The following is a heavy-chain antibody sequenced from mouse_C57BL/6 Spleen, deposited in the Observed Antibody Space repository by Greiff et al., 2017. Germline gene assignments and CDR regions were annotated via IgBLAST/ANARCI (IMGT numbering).Heavy chain of an antibody. CDR2: INPNNGGT. D-gene: IGHD1-1*01. V-gene: IGHV1-22*01. Sequence: VQLQQSGPELVKPGASVKMSCKASGYTFTDYNMHWVKQSHGKSLEWIGYINPNNGGTSYNQKFKGKATLTVNKSSSTAYMELRSLTSEDSAVYYWARSIYYYGSSDAMGYWGQGTSVTVSS. CDR1: GYTFTDYN. CDR3: ARSIYYYGSSDAMGY. J-gene: IGHJ4*01.